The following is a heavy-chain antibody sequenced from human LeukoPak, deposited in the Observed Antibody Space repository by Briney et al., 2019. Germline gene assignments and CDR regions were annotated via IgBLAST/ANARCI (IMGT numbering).Heavy chain of an antibody. D-gene: IGHD3-10*01. Sequence: ASVKVSCKASGGTFSSYAISWVRQAPGQGLEWMGRIITIFGTANYAQKFQGRVTITTDESTSTAYMELSSLRSEDTAVYYCARDLDYYGSGSYYFDYWGQGTLVTVSS. CDR2: IITIFGTA. CDR1: GGTFSSYA. J-gene: IGHJ4*02. V-gene: IGHV1-69*05. CDR3: ARDLDYYGSGSYYFDY.